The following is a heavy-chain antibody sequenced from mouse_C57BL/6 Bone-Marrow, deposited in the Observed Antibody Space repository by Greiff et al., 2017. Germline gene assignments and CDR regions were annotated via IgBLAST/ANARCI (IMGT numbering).Heavy chain of an antibody. J-gene: IGHJ4*01. Sequence: VQLKQPGAELVKPGASVKMSCKASGYTFTSYWITWVKQRPGQGLEWIGDIYPGSGSTNYNEKFKSKATLTVDTSSSTAYMQLSSLTSEDSAVYYCAREGSYYSNYYAVDYWGQGTSVTVSS. CDR1: GYTFTSYW. D-gene: IGHD2-5*01. CDR2: IYPGSGST. CDR3: AREGSYYSNYYAVDY. V-gene: IGHV1-55*01.